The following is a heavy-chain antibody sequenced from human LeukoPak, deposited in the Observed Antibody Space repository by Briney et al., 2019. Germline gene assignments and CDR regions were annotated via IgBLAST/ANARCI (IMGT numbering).Heavy chain of an antibody. D-gene: IGHD7-27*01. CDR2: IKPDGSDT. J-gene: IGHJ4*02. CDR1: GFTFTTHW. CDR3: ARGNWGFDY. Sequence: GSLRLSCGASGFTFTTHWIHWVRQAPGKGLVWVSRIKPDGSDTNYADSVKGRFTISRDNSKNTLYLQMNSLRAEDTAVYYCARGNWGFDYWGQGTLVTVSS. V-gene: IGHV3-74*01.